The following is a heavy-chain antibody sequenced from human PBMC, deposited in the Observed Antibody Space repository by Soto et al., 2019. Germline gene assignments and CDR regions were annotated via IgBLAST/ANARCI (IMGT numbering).Heavy chain of an antibody. V-gene: IGHV4-34*01. CDR3: ARGLELRYFDY. D-gene: IGHD1-7*01. CDR2: INHSGST. CDR1: GGSFSGYY. J-gene: IGHJ4*02. Sequence: SETLSLTCAVYGGSFSGYYWSWIRQPPGKGLEWIGEINHSGSTNYNPSLKSRVTISVDTSKNQFSLKLSSVTAADTAVYYCARGLELRYFDYWGQGTLVTVSS.